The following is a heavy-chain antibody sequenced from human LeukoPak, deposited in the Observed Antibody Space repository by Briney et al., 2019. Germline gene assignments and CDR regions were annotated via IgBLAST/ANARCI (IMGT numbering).Heavy chain of an antibody. Sequence: KPSETLSLTCTVSGGSISSSSYYWGWIRQPPGKGLEWIGSIFYSGSTYYNPSLKSRVTISVDTSKNQFSLKLSSVTAADTAVYYCARLNRITMVRGAFDPWGQGTLVTVSS. J-gene: IGHJ5*02. CDR2: IFYSGST. CDR3: ARLNRITMVRGAFDP. CDR1: GGSISSSSYY. V-gene: IGHV4-39*01. D-gene: IGHD3-10*01.